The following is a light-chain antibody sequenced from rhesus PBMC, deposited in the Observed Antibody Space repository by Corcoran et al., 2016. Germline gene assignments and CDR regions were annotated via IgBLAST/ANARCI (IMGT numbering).Light chain of an antibody. CDR3: LPYYTTPLT. V-gene: IGKV1-94*01. J-gene: IGKJ4*01. Sequence: DIQMTQSPSSLSASVGDRVTVTCRASQGINKELSWYQQKPGKTPALLIYAACTLQTGVSSWFRGSGSGTDYTLTIRSLQPEDVATYYCLPYYTTPLTFGGGTKVGIK. CDR1: QGINKE. CDR2: AAC.